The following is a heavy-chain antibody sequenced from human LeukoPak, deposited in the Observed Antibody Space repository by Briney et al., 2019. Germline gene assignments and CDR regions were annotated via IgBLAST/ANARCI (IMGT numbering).Heavy chain of an antibody. J-gene: IGHJ4*02. CDR3: ASGLWFGEFPDY. CDR2: INHSGST. D-gene: IGHD3-10*01. Sequence: SETLSLTCAVYGGSFSGYYWSWIRQPPGKGLEWIGEINHSGSTNYNPSLKSRVTISVDTSKNQFSLKLSSVTAADTAVYYCASGLWFGEFPDYWCQGTLVTVSS. CDR1: GGSFSGYY. V-gene: IGHV4-34*01.